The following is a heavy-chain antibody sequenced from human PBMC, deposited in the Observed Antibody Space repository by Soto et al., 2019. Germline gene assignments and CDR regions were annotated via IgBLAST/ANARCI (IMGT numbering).Heavy chain of an antibody. CDR2: MNPNRGNT. V-gene: IGHV1-8*01. CDR1: GYTFTSYD. CDR3: ARGIRWGASGYYD. D-gene: IGHD3-22*01. J-gene: IGHJ4*02. Sequence: QVQLVQSGAEVKKPGASVKVSCKASGYTFTSYDINWVRQATGQGPEWMGWMNPNRGNTGYAQKSQGRVTMTRNTSISAAYMKLSSLRSQDTAVYYCARGIRWGASGYYDWGQGTLVTVSS.